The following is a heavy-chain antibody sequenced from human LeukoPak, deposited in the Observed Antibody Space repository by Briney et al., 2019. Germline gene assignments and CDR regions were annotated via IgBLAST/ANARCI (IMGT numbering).Heavy chain of an antibody. V-gene: IGHV7-4-1*02. CDR1: GYTFTGYY. Sequence: ASVKVSCKASGYTFTGYYMHWVRQAPGQGLEWMGWINTNTGNPTYAQGFTGRFVFSLDTSVSTAYLQISSLKAEDTAVYYCARDFYGSGSYYNYWGQGTLVTVSS. CDR3: ARDFYGSGSYYNY. CDR2: INTNTGNP. D-gene: IGHD3-10*01. J-gene: IGHJ4*02.